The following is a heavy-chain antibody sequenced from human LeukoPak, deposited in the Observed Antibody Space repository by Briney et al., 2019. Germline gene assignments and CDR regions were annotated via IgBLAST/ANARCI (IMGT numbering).Heavy chain of an antibody. J-gene: IGHJ4*01. D-gene: IGHD5-24*01. CDR2: INSDSGRT. Sequence: GGSLRLSCAASGFTFSTYWMHWVRQAPGKGLVWVSQINSDSGRTRYADSVKGRLTISRDNAKNTVYLQINSLRAEDTAMYYCARGRNGFFDYWGHGTLVTVSS. CDR3: ARGRNGFFDY. CDR1: GFTFSTYW. V-gene: IGHV3-74*01.